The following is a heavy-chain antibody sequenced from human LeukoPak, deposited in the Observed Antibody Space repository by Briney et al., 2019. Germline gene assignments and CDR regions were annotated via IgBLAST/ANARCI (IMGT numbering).Heavy chain of an antibody. D-gene: IGHD5-18*01. J-gene: IGHJ4*02. CDR1: GGSISSSNW. V-gene: IGHV4-4*02. CDR2: IYHSGST. Sequence: SGTLSLTCAVSGGSISSSNWWSWVRQPPGKGLEWIGEIYHSGSTNYNPSLKSRVTISVDTSKNQFSLKLTSVTAADTAVYYCARVGYSYGGAFDYWGQGTLVTVSS. CDR3: ARVGYSYGGAFDY.